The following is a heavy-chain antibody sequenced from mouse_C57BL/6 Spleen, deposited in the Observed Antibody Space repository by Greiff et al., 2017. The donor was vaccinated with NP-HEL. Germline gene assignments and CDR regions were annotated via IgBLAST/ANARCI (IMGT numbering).Heavy chain of an antibody. J-gene: IGHJ2*01. CDR1: GFTFSSYT. Sequence: EVKVEESGGGLVKPGGSLKLSCAASGFTFSSYTMSWVRQTPEKRLEWVATISGGGGNTYYTDSVKGRFTISRDNAKNTLYLQMSSLRSEDTALYYCARQGYYGSSDYFDYWGQGTTLTVSS. CDR2: ISGGGGNT. D-gene: IGHD1-1*01. V-gene: IGHV5-9*01. CDR3: ARQGYYGSSDYFDY.